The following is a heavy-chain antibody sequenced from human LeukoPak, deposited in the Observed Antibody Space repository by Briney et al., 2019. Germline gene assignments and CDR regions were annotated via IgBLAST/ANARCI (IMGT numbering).Heavy chain of an antibody. V-gene: IGHV1-69*05. CDR3: ARESGGYIIDY. CDR2: IIPIFGTA. CDR1: GVTFSSYA. J-gene: IGHJ4*02. Sequence: ASVKVSCNASGVTFSSYAISWVRQAPGQGLEWMGRIIPIFGTANYAQKFQGRVTITTDESTSTAYMELSSLRSEDTAVYYCARESGGYIIDYWGQGTLVTVSS. D-gene: IGHD6-25*01.